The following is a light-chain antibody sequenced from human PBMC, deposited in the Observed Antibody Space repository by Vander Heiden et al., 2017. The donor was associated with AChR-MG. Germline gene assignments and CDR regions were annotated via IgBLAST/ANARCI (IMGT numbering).Light chain of an antibody. CDR3: NSRDSSGHVV. CDR1: RLRSYY. Sequence: SSELTPDPAVSVALGQTVRLTCQGDRLRSYYASWYQQKPGQAPVLVIYGKNNRPSGIPDRFSGSSSGNTASLTITGAQAEDEADYYCNSRDSSGHVVFGGGTKLTVL. CDR2: GKN. V-gene: IGLV3-19*01. J-gene: IGLJ2*01.